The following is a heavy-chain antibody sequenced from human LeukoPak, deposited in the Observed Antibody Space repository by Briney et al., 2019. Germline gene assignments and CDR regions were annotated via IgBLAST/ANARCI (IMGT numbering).Heavy chain of an antibody. J-gene: IGHJ4*02. CDR3: ARVRRSAVAGLWLDY. CDR1: GGSISSYY. V-gene: IGHV4-59*01. D-gene: IGHD6-19*01. Sequence: KPSETLSLTCTVSGGSISSYYWSWIRQPPGKGLEWIGYIYYSGSTNYSPSLKSRVTTSVDTSKNQFSLKLSSVTAADTAVYYCARVRRSAVAGLWLDYWGQGTLVTVSS. CDR2: IYYSGST.